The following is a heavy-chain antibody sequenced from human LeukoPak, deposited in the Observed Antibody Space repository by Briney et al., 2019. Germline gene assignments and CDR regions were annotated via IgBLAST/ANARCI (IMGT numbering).Heavy chain of an antibody. CDR1: GFTFSGYA. J-gene: IGHJ4*02. D-gene: IGHD3-10*01. CDR3: ATFGSGSRRTNSFDY. CDR2: INTRGDGT. V-gene: IGHV3-23*01. Sequence: PGGSLRLSCAASGFTFSGYAMSWVRQAPGKGLEWVSAINTRGDGTFYADSVKGRFTISRDNSMNTQYLQMNSLRAEDTAVFYCATFGSGSRRTNSFDYWGQGTLVIVSS.